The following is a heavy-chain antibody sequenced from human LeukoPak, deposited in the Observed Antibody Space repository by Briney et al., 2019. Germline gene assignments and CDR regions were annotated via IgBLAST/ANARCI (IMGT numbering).Heavy chain of an antibody. CDR1: GYTFASYV. Sequence: ASVKVSCKASGYTFASYVISWVRQAPGQGLEWMGWISAYNGNTNYAQKLQGRVTMTTDTSTSTAYMELSSLRSEGTAVYYCARDLGPYYYDSSGIRSYYYYYYYMDVWGKGTTVTVSS. V-gene: IGHV1-18*01. CDR2: ISAYNGNT. J-gene: IGHJ6*03. CDR3: ARDLGPYYYDSSGIRSYYYYYYYMDV. D-gene: IGHD3-22*01.